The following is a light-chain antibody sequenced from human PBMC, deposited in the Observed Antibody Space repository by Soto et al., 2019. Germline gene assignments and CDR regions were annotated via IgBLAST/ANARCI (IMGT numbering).Light chain of an antibody. Sequence: QSVLTQPASVSGSPGQSITISCTGTSSDVGGYNFVSWYQQHPGKAPKLMIYDVSNRPSGVSSRFSGSKSGNTASLTISGLQADDEADYYCSSYTSSTTSYVLFGGGTKLTVL. CDR2: DVS. CDR1: SSDVGGYNF. V-gene: IGLV2-14*03. CDR3: SSYTSSTTSYVL. J-gene: IGLJ2*01.